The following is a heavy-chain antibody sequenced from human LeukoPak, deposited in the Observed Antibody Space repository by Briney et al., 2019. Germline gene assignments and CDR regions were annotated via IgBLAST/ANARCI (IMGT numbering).Heavy chain of an antibody. J-gene: IGHJ4*02. V-gene: IGHV1-18*01. Sequence: ASVKVSCKASGYTFTSYGISWVRQAPGQGLEWMGWISAYNGNTNYAQNLQGRVTMTTAASTSTAYMELRSLRSDDTAVYDCASGYSSDTGFDYWGQGTLVTVSS. D-gene: IGHD6-25*01. CDR3: ASGYSSDTGFDY. CDR1: GYTFTSYG. CDR2: ISAYNGNT.